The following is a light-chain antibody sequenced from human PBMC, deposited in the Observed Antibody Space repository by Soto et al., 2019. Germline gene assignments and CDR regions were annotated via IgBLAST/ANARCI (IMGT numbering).Light chain of an antibody. V-gene: IGLV1-44*01. J-gene: IGLJ1*01. CDR1: SSNIGSNT. CDR2: TAG. CDR3: QSYDNSLSVYV. Sequence: QSVLTQPLSASASPGQRVTISCSGGSSNIGSNTVAWYQHLPGTAPPRLIFTAGQRPSGVPGRFSGSKSGTSASLAISGLQAEDEADYYCQSYDNSLSVYVFGTGTKLTVL.